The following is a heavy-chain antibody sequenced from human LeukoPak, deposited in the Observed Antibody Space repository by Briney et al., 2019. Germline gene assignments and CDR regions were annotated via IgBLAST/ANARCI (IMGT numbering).Heavy chain of an antibody. CDR1: DVSISSYH. Sequence: SETLSLTCTVSDVSISSYHWSWVRQPPGKGLGWIGYIDYSGTTSYNPSLKSRVTISVDTSKNQFSLRVRSVSAADTAVYYCARATFMFRGVPLEPDAFDIWGQGTMVSVSS. D-gene: IGHD3-10*01. V-gene: IGHV4-59*01. CDR3: ARATFMFRGVPLEPDAFDI. CDR2: IDYSGTT. J-gene: IGHJ3*02.